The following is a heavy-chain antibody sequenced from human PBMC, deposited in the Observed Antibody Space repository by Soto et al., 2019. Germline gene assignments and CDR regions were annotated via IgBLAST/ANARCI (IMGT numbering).Heavy chain of an antibody. D-gene: IGHD3-10*01. V-gene: IGHV4-59*08. CDR2: IYYSGGT. J-gene: IGHJ4*02. CDR3: ARRPLSSSYFDY. Sequence: SETLSLTCTVSGGSISSYYWSWIRQPPGKGLEWIGYIYYSGGTDYNPSLKSRVTISVDTSKNQFSLKLSSVTAADTAVYYCARRPLSSSYFDYWGQGTLVTVSS. CDR1: GGSISSYY.